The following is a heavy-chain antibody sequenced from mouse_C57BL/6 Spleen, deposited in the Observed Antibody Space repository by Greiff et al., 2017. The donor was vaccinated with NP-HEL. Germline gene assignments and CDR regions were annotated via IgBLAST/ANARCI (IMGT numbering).Heavy chain of an antibody. CDR1: GFTFSDYY. J-gene: IGHJ2*01. CDR2: INYDGSST. V-gene: IGHV5-16*01. D-gene: IGHD3-2*02. Sequence: EVMLVESEGGLVQPGSSMKLSCTASGFTFSDYYMAWVRQVPEKGLEWVANINYDGSSTYYLDSLKSRFIISRDNAKNILYLQMSSLKSEDTATYYYARARGSSGVFDYWGQGTTLTVSS. CDR3: ARARGSSGVFDY.